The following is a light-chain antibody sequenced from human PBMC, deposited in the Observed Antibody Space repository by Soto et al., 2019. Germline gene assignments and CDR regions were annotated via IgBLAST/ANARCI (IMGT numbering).Light chain of an antibody. Sequence: QSALTQPASVSGSPGQSITISCTGTSSDVGRYNHVSWYQHHPGKAPKLIISEVSNRPSGVSNRFSGSKSGYTASLTISGLQAEDEADYYCSSYIPRITDWAFGGGTKLTVL. CDR2: EVS. V-gene: IGLV2-14*01. CDR1: SSDVGRYNH. J-gene: IGLJ3*02. CDR3: SSYIPRITDWA.